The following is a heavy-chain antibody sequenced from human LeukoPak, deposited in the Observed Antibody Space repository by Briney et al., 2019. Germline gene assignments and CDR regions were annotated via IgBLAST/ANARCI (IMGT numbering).Heavy chain of an antibody. D-gene: IGHD5-24*01. J-gene: IGHJ3*02. Sequence: KSSETLSLTCTVSGGSISSYYWRWIRQPPGKGREWIGYIYYSGNTNYNPSLKSRVTISVDTSKNQFSLKLSSVTAADTAVYYCARGRWLQLGAFDIWGQGTMVTVSS. V-gene: IGHV4-59*01. CDR1: GGSISSYY. CDR3: ARGRWLQLGAFDI. CDR2: IYYSGNT.